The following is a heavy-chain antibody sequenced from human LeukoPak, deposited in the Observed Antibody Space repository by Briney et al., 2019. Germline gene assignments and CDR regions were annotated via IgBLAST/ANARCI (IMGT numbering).Heavy chain of an antibody. D-gene: IGHD5-18*01. V-gene: IGHV3-23*01. J-gene: IGHJ4*02. CDR3: ARGYTYGSV. CDR1: GFTFSTYA. CDR2: ISGNGDNT. Sequence: GGSLRLSCAASGFTFSTYAMNWVRQAPGKGLEWVSGISGNGDNTYYTDSVKGRFTISRDNSKNTLHLQMNSLRAEDTAVYYCARGYTYGSVWGQGTLVTVSS.